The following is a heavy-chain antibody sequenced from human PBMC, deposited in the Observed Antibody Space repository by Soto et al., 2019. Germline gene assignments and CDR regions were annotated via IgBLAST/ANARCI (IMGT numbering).Heavy chain of an antibody. Sequence: QVHLVQSGAEVKEPGASVRISCKASGYTFSTYAMHWVRQAPGQRLEWMGWINTANGNTEYSQNFQDRVTITRDTFASTAYMELSSLRSEDTAVYYCARDSGPSCTVTDCYRWFDPWGQGTLVTVSS. CDR2: INTANGNT. CDR3: ARDSGPSCTVTDCYRWFDP. CDR1: GYTFSTYA. V-gene: IGHV1-3*04. D-gene: IGHD2-21*02. J-gene: IGHJ5*02.